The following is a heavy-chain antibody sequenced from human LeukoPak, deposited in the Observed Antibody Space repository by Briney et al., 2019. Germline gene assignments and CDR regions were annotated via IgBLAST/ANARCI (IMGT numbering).Heavy chain of an antibody. V-gene: IGHV5-51*01. J-gene: IGHJ5*02. CDR2: IYPGDSDT. Sequence: GESLKISCKGSGYSFTSYWIGWVRQMPGKGLEWMGIIYPGDSDTRYSPSFQGQVTISADKSISTAYLRWSSLKASDTAMYYCARCLLADGIWFDPWGQGTLVTVSS. CDR3: ARCLLADGIWFDP. D-gene: IGHD6-13*01. CDR1: GYSFTSYW.